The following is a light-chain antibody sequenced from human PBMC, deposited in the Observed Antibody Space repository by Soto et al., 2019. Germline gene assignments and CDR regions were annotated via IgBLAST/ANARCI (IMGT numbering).Light chain of an antibody. CDR1: NSDVGGYNY. V-gene: IGLV2-14*01. J-gene: IGLJ1*01. Sequence: QSVLTQPASVSGSPGQSITISCTGTNSDVGGYNYVSWYQQHPGKAPELMIYEVSHRPSGVSNRFSGSKSDNTASLTISGLQAEEEADYYCSSYTSIRTIYVFGTGNKVTV. CDR3: SSYTSIRTIYV. CDR2: EVS.